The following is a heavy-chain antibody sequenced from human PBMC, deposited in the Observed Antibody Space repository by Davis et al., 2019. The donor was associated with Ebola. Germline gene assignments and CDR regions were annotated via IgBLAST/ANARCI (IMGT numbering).Heavy chain of an antibody. CDR3: ARVDYDFWSGYYTGNWFDP. CDR2: IYHSGST. J-gene: IGHJ5*02. V-gene: IGHV4-34*01. CDR1: GGSFSGYY. D-gene: IGHD3-3*01. Sequence: SETLSLTCAVYGGSFSGYYWSWIRQPPGKGLEWIGEIYHSGSTNYNPSLKSRVTISVDTSKNQFSLKLSSVTAADTAVYYCARVDYDFWSGYYTGNWFDPWGQGTLVTVSS.